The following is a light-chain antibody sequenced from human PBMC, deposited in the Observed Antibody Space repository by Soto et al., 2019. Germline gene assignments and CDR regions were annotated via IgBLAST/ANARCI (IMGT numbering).Light chain of an antibody. CDR3: QHYNSYSEA. V-gene: IGKV1-5*03. CDR1: ESISSW. CDR2: KAS. J-gene: IGKJ1*01. Sequence: SHLTQAVSTLSASVRDKDTITCRASESISSWLAWYQQKPGKAPKLLIYKASTLKSGVPSRFSGSGSGTEFTLTISSLQPDDFATYYCQHYNSYSEAFGQGTKVDI.